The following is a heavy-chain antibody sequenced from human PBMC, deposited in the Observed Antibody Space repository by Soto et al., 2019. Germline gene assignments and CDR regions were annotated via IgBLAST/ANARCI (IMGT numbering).Heavy chain of an antibody. Sequence: ASVKVSCKASGYTFTTYDINWVRQATGQGLEWMGWINPNSGNTDYAQKFQGRVTMTRDTSTNTAYMELSNLRSEDTAFYYCAKPGIAVAGTGGFDYWGQGTLVTVSS. CDR3: AKPGIAVAGTGGFDY. D-gene: IGHD6-19*01. J-gene: IGHJ4*02. V-gene: IGHV1-8*01. CDR1: GYTFTTYD. CDR2: INPNSGNT.